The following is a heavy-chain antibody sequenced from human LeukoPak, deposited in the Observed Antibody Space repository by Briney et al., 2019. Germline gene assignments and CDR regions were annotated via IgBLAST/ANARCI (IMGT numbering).Heavy chain of an antibody. CDR1: GYTFTSYD. V-gene: IGHV1-8*01. CDR3: ARGAPGSYCSGGSCPYFDY. CDR2: VNPNSGHT. J-gene: IGHJ4*02. D-gene: IGHD2-15*01. Sequence: ASVKVSCKASGYTFTSYDINWVRQATGQGLEWMGWVNPNSGHTGYAQKFQGRVTMTRNTSISTAYMELSSLTSEDTAVYYCARGAPGSYCSGGSCPYFDYWGQGTLVSVSP.